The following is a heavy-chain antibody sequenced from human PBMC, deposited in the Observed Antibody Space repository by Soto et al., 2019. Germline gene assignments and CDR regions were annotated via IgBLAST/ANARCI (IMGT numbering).Heavy chain of an antibody. V-gene: IGHV3-33*01. CDR2: IWYDGSNK. CDR3: ARQERELLSYFDY. J-gene: IGHJ4*02. Sequence: QVQLVESGGGVVQPGRSLRLSCAAYGFTFSSYGMHWVRQAPGKGLEWVAVIWYDGSNKYYADSVKGRFTISRDNSKNTLYLQMNSLRAEDTAVYYCARQERELLSYFDYWGQGTLVTVSS. D-gene: IGHD1-26*01. CDR1: GFTFSSYG.